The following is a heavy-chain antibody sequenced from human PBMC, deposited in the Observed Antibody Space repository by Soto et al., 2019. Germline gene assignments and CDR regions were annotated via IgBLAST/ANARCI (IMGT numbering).Heavy chain of an antibody. CDR1: GFTFSDYY. V-gene: IGHV3-11*06. CDR3: TTAERGKTGTRI. J-gene: IGHJ4*02. CDR2: ISQTSTYT. Sequence: QAQLVESGGGLVKPGGSLRLSCAASGFTFSDYYMSWVRQAPGTGLEWLSYISQTSTYTAYADSLRGRFTISRDNAKNSLYLQMNSLRVEDTALYYCTTAERGKTGTRIWGRGTLVTVSS. D-gene: IGHD1-1*01.